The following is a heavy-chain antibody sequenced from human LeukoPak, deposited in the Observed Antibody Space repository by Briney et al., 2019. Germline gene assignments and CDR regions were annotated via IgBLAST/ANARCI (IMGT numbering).Heavy chain of an antibody. CDR3: AKDPSFRPGYFDY. CDR2: IRYDGSNK. J-gene: IGHJ4*02. Sequence: GGSPRLSCAASGFTFSSYGMHWVRQAPGKGLEWVAFIRYDGSNKYYADSVRGRFTISRDNSKNTLYLQMNSLRAEDTAVYYCAKDPSFRPGYFDYWGQGTLVTVSS. CDR1: GFTFSSYG. V-gene: IGHV3-30*02.